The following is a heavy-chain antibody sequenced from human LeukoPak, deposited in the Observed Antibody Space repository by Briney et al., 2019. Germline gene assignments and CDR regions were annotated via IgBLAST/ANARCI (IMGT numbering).Heavy chain of an antibody. Sequence: SETLSLTCTVSGGSISSSSYYWGWIRQPPGKGLEWIGSIYYSGSTYYNPSLKSRVTISVDTSKNQFSLKLSSVTAADTAVYYCARRLGILTGYLLYPFDYWGQGTLVTVSS. J-gene: IGHJ4*02. CDR1: GGSISSSSYY. V-gene: IGHV4-39*07. D-gene: IGHD3-9*01. CDR3: ARRLGILTGYLLYPFDY. CDR2: IYYSGST.